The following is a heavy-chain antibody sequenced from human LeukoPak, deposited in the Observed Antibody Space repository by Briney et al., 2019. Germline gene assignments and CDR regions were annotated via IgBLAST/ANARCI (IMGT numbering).Heavy chain of an antibody. CDR1: GFTFSDYD. CDR3: ARVAKERVGGVYYFDY. V-gene: IGHV3-13*05. J-gene: IGHJ4*02. Sequence: QSGGSLRLSCAASGFTFSDYDMHWVRQATGKGLEWVSSICTAGDPYYTGSVKGRFTISRENAKNSLYLQMNSLRAGDTAVYYCARVAKERVGGVYYFDYWGQGTLVTVSS. CDR2: ICTAGDP. D-gene: IGHD1-1*01.